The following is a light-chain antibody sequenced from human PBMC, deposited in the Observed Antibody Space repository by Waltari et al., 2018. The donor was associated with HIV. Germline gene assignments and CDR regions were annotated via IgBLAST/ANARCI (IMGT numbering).Light chain of an antibody. CDR2: GNI. Sequence: QSVLTQPPSVSRAPGQTVTISCPGSSSNIGARFDLHWYQQIPGTAPKLPRSGNIRPSGVPDRFSGSKSGTSASLAITGLQAEDEADYYCQTYDSSLSGSVVFGGGTKLTVL. CDR1: SSNIGARFD. V-gene: IGLV1-40*01. J-gene: IGLJ2*01. CDR3: QTYDSSLSGSVV.